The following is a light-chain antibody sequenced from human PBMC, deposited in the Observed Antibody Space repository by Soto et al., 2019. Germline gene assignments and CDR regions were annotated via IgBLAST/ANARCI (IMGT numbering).Light chain of an antibody. CDR2: GAS. CDR1: QSVSIH. V-gene: IGKV3-20*01. Sequence: ETVMTQSPGTLSVSLGERATLSCRASQSVSIHLAWYQQRPGQAPRVVIYGASTRATGIPERFSGSGSGTDFTLTISRLEPEDFAVYYCQQYGRSPFTFGPGTKVDI. CDR3: QQYGRSPFT. J-gene: IGKJ3*01.